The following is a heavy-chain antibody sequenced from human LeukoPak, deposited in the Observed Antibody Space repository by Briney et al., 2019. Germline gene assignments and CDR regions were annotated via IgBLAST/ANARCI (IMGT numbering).Heavy chain of an antibody. D-gene: IGHD1-7*01. V-gene: IGHV1-2*02. Sequence: VASVKVSCKASGDTFTGYYMHWVRQAPGRGLEWMGWINPDSGGTNYAQKFQGRVTMTRDTSISTAYMELSSLRSDDTAVYYCAREDNWNYDYWGQGTLVTVSS. CDR1: GDTFTGYY. CDR2: INPDSGGT. J-gene: IGHJ4*02. CDR3: AREDNWNYDY.